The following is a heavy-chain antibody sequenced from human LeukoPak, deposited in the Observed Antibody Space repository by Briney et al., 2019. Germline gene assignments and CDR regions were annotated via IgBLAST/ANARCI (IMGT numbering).Heavy chain of an antibody. CDR2: INTNTGNP. CDR1: GYTFTSYG. V-gene: IGHV7-4-1*02. Sequence: VASVKLSCKASGYTFTSYGISWVRQVPGQGLEWMGWINTNTGNPTFAQGFTGRFVFSLDTSVSTAYLQINSLTTDDTAVYFCTTRYSTSHYYYLDVWGKGTTVTVSS. D-gene: IGHD6-13*01. CDR3: TTRYSTSHYYYLDV. J-gene: IGHJ6*03.